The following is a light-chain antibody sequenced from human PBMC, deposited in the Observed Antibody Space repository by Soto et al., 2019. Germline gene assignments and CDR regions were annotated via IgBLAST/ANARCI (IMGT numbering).Light chain of an antibody. Sequence: DIQLTQSPSSLSASVGDIVTITCRASQGISYYLAWYQQKPGKVPRLLIYAASTLQSVVPSRFSGSGSGSDFTLTISSLQPEDVATYDCQKYNSAPLNFGGGTKVEIK. CDR1: QGISYY. CDR3: QKYNSAPLN. CDR2: AAS. J-gene: IGKJ4*01. V-gene: IGKV1-27*01.